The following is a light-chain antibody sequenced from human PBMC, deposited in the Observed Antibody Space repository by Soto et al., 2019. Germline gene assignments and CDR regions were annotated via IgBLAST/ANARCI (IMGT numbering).Light chain of an antibody. Sequence: GWTKTKETLSLSPGERATLSCRASQSVSSSYLAWYQQKPGQAPRLLIYGASSRATGIPDRFSGSGSGTDFTLTISRLEPEDFAVYYCQQYGSSPVLTSCG. CDR1: QSVSSSY. CDR2: GAS. CDR3: QQYGSSPVLT. J-gene: IGKJ4*01. V-gene: IGKV3-20*01.